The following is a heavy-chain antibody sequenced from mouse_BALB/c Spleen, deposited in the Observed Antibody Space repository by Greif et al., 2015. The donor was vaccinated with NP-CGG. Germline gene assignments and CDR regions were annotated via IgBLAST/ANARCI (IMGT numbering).Heavy chain of an antibody. J-gene: IGHJ3*01. CDR1: GYAFSSYW. V-gene: IGHV1-80*01. CDR2: IYPGDGDT. Sequence: QVQLQQPGAELVRPGSSVKISCKASGYAFSSYWMNWVKQRPGQGLEWIGQIYPGDGDTNYNGKFKGKATLTADKSSSTAYMQLSSLTSEDSVVYFCARGGVFAYWGQGTLVTVSA. CDR3: ARGGVFAY.